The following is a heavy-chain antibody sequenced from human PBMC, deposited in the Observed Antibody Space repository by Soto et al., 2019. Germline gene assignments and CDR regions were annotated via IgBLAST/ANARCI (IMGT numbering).Heavy chain of an antibody. D-gene: IGHD2-15*01. CDR3: ARAFPYCSGGSCYYYGMDV. J-gene: IGHJ6*02. CDR2: IIPIFGAA. V-gene: IGHV1-69*06. CDR1: GGTFSSYA. Sequence: SVKVSCKASGGTFSSYAISWVRQAPGQGLEWMGGIIPIFGAANYAQKFQGRVTITADKSTSTAYMELSSLRSEDTAVYYCARAFPYCSGGSCYYYGMDVWGQGTTVTVSS.